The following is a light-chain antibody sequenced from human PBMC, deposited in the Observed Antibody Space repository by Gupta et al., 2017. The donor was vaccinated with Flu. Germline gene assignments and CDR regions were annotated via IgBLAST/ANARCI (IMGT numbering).Light chain of an antibody. V-gene: IGKV3-15*01. CDR1: QSISNN. J-gene: IGKJ1*01. CDR2: NSY. Sequence: EIMLTQSPATLSVSLGERVTVSCRASQSISNNLAWYQQKPGQPPRLLISNSYTRATDIPARFSGGGCGTDFTLTIDSRRSEDFAVYYCQHHSYRTRWTFGPGTKVDIK. CDR3: QHHSYRTRWT.